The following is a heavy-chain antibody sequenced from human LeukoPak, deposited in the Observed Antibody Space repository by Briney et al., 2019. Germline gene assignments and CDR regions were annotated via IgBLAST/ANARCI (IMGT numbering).Heavy chain of an antibody. V-gene: IGHV4-39*01. CDR1: GGSISSSSYY. CDR2: IYYSGST. CDR3: ARHGIIYFDY. J-gene: IGHJ4*02. D-gene: IGHD1-26*01. Sequence: SETLSLTCTVSGGSISSSSYYWGWIRQPPGKGLEWIGSIYYSGSTYYNPSLKSRVTISVDTSKNQFSLKLSSVTAADTAVYYCARHGIIYFDYWGQGTLVTVSS.